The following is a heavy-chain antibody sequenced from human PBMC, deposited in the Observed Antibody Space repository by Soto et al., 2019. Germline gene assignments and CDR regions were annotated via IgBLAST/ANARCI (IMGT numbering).Heavy chain of an antibody. CDR2: ISAHNGNT. Sequence: QVHLVQSGAEVKKPGASVKVSCKGSGYTFTSYGITWVRQAPGQGLAWMGWISAHNGNTDYAQKLQGRVTVTRDTSTSTAHMELRSLRSDDTAVYYCARGRYGDYWGQGALVTVSS. CDR3: ARGRYGDY. J-gene: IGHJ4*02. D-gene: IGHD1-1*01. CDR1: GYTFTSYG. V-gene: IGHV1-18*01.